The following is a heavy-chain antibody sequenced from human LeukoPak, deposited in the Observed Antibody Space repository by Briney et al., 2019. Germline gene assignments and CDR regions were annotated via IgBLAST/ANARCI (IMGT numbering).Heavy chain of an antibody. CDR2: ISSSSSYI. CDR1: GFTFSSYS. J-gene: IGHJ4*02. D-gene: IGHD2-21*02. V-gene: IGHV3-21*01. Sequence: GGSLRLSCAASGFTFSSYSMNWVRQAPGKGLEWVSSISSSSSYIYYADSVKGRFTISRDNAKNSLYLQMNSLRAEDTAVYYCALTFGYCGGDCYSFDYWGQGTLVTVSS. CDR3: ALTFGYCGGDCYSFDY.